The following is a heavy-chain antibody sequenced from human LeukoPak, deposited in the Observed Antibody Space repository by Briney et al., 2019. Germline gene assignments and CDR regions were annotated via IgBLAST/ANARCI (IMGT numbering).Heavy chain of an antibody. CDR3: ARVSMWEYPTN. CDR1: GFTFSDHY. V-gene: IGHV3-72*01. Sequence: GGSLRLSCAASGFTFSDHYMDWVRQAPGKGLEWVGRTRNKANSYTTEYAASVKGRFTISRDDSKNSLYLQMNSLKTEDTAVYYCARVSMWEYPTNWGQGTLVTVSS. D-gene: IGHD1-26*01. CDR2: TRNKANSYTT. J-gene: IGHJ4*02.